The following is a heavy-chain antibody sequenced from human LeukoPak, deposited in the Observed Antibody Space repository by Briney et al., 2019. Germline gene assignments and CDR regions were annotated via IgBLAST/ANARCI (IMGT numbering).Heavy chain of an antibody. CDR1: GFTFSSYS. D-gene: IGHD1-26*01. CDR3: ARDQTTIDAFDI. Sequence: GGSLRLSCAASGFTFSSYSMNRVRQAPGKGLEWVSSISSSSSYIYYADSVKGRFTISRDNAKNSLYLQMNSLRAEDTAVYYCARDQTTIDAFDIWGQGTMVTVSS. V-gene: IGHV3-21*01. J-gene: IGHJ3*02. CDR2: ISSSSSYI.